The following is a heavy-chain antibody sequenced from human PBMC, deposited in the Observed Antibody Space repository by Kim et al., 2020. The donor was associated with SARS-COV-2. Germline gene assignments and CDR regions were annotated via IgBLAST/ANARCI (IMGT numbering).Heavy chain of an antibody. J-gene: IGHJ3*02. CDR3: VRDRMGGAFDI. Sequence: IFDADSVRGRFTISRDNAKNALYLQMNSLRDEDTAVYFWVRDRMGGAFDIWGQGTMVTVSS. V-gene: IGHV3-48*02. CDR2: I. D-gene: IGHD3-16*01.